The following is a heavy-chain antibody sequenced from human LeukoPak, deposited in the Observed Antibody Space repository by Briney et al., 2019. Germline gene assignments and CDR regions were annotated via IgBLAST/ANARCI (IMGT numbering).Heavy chain of an antibody. Sequence: SETLSLTCTVSGGSISSYYWSWIRQPPGKGLEWIGYIYTSGSTNYNPSLKSRVTISVDTSKNQFSLKLSSVTAADTAVYYCARALGYCSSTSCYLYWYFDLWGRGTLVTVSS. J-gene: IGHJ2*01. D-gene: IGHD2-2*01. CDR3: ARALGYCSSTSCYLYWYFDL. CDR2: IYTSGST. CDR1: GGSISSYY. V-gene: IGHV4-4*09.